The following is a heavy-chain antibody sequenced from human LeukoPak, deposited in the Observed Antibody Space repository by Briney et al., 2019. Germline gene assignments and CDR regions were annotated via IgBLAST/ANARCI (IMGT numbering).Heavy chain of an antibody. Sequence: SETLSLTCTVSGGSISSYYWRWIRQPPGKGLEWIGYIYYTGSTNYNPSLKSRVTISVDTSKNQFSLRVRSVTAADTAIYYCARQSPLAAAGTFDYWGQGTLVTVSS. J-gene: IGHJ4*02. CDR3: ARQSPLAAAGTFDY. CDR2: IYYTGST. CDR1: GGSISSYY. D-gene: IGHD6-13*01. V-gene: IGHV4-59*01.